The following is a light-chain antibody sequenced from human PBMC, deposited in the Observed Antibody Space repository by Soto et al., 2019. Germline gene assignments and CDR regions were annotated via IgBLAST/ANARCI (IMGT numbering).Light chain of an antibody. CDR2: AAS. J-gene: IGKJ1*01. CDR3: QQYNNWPGT. Sequence: IQMTQSPSSLSASVGDRVTITCRASQSISSYLNWYQQKPGKAPKLLIYAASSLQSGVPSRFSGSGSGTEFTLTISSLQSEDFAVYYCQQYNNWPGTFGQGTKV. V-gene: IGKV1-39*01. CDR1: QSISSY.